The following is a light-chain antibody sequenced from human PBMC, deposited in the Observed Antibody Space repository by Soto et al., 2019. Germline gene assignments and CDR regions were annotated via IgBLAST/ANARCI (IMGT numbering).Light chain of an antibody. CDR3: CSYADNYSYV. CDR1: SSDVGAYNY. V-gene: IGLV2-11*01. CDR2: DVS. J-gene: IGLJ1*01. Sequence: QSALTQPRSVSGSPGQSVTISCTGTSSDVGAYNYVSWYQQHPGKAPKLMTYDVSKRPSGVPDRLSGSKSGNTASLTISGLQAEDEADYYCCSYADNYSYVFGTGTKVPS.